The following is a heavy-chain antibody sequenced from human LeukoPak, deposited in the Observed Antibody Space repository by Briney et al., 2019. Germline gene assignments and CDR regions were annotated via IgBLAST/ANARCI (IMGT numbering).Heavy chain of an antibody. Sequence: PGGSLRLSCAASGFIFSRHWMDWVRQAPGKGLMWISRINSDGSITTYADSVKGRFTISRDNAKNTLYLQMDSLRAEDMAVYYCVRALSGSEDYWGQGTLVTVSS. CDR1: GFIFSRHW. V-gene: IGHV3-74*01. CDR2: INSDGSIT. J-gene: IGHJ4*02. CDR3: VRALSGSEDY. D-gene: IGHD2-15*01.